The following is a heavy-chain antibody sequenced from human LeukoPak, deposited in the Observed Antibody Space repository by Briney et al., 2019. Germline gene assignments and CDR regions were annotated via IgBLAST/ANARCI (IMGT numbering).Heavy chain of an antibody. CDR3: VRERPTHGLDALDV. V-gene: IGHV3-13*01. CDR2: IDKGPNT. CDR1: GFTFNSYD. D-gene: IGHD5-24*01. J-gene: IGHJ3*01. Sequence: SGGSLRLSCAASGFTFNSYDMYWVRQVIGIGLEWVSAIDKGPNTYYSDSVKGRFTISRDNVKNFLYLQMNSLRAEDTAIYYCVRERPTHGLDALDVWGHGTMVTVSS.